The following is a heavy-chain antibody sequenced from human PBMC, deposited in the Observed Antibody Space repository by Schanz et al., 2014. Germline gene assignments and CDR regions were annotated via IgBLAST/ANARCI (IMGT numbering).Heavy chain of an antibody. CDR2: ISNGGSDE. CDR3: ARGRVLES. CDR1: GFIFSNYG. J-gene: IGHJ5*02. Sequence: VQLAESGGGLVQPGGSLRLSCAASGFIFSNYGMHWVRQAPGGGLEWVAGISNGGSDEYYVDSVKGRITISRDNSRNTLYLQMNSLRPEDTAVYYCARGRVLESWGQGTLVTVSS. D-gene: IGHD1-1*01. V-gene: IGHV3-30*03.